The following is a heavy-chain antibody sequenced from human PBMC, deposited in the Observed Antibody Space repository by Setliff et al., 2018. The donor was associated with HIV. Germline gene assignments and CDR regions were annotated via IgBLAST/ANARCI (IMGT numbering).Heavy chain of an antibody. V-gene: IGHV5-51*01. Sequence: PGESLTLSCRASGYTFTNYWIGWVRQMPGKGLEWIGVIYPGDSVTRYGPSFQGQVFISADRSITTAYLEWSSLKPSDTAMYYCIRRRRAPETEDLEAVWGQGTLVTVSS. CDR2: IYPGDSVT. CDR3: IRRRRAPETEDLEAV. D-gene: IGHD2-21*02. CDR1: GYTFTNYW. J-gene: IGHJ4*02.